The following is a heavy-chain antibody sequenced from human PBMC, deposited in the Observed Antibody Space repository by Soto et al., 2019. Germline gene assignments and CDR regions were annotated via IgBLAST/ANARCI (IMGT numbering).Heavy chain of an antibody. CDR3: ARGQWLGDDFDI. V-gene: IGHV4-59*01. D-gene: IGHD6-19*01. Sequence: QVQLQESGPGLVKPSETLSLTCTVSGGSISSYYWSWIRQPPGKGLEWIGHIYYSGSTNYNPSLKSRVTISVDTSKNQFSLKLTSVTAADTAVYYCARGQWLGDDFDIWGQGTMVTVSS. J-gene: IGHJ3*02. CDR1: GGSISSYY. CDR2: IYYSGST.